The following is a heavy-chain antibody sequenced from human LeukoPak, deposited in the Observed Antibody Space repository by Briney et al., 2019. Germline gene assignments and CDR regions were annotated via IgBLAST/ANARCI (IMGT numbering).Heavy chain of an antibody. D-gene: IGHD5-18*01. Sequence: ASVKVSCKASGYTFTSYGISWVRQAPGQGLEWMGWISAYNGNTNYAQKFQGRVTMTRDTSISTAYMELSRLRSDDTAVYYCAAAFDTAMSYFDYWGQGTLVTVSS. CDR1: GYTFTSYG. CDR3: AAAFDTAMSYFDY. J-gene: IGHJ4*02. CDR2: ISAYNGNT. V-gene: IGHV1-18*01.